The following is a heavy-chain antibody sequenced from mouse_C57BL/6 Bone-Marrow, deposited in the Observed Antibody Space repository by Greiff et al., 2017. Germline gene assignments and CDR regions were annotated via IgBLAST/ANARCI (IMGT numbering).Heavy chain of an antibody. CDR2: ISSGGSYP. CDR1: GFTFSSYG. J-gene: IGHJ1*03. Sequence: EVQLMESGGDLVKPGGSLKLSCAASGFTFSSYGMSWVRQTPDKRLEWVATISSGGSYPYYPDSVQGRFTISRDNAKNTLYLQMSSLKSEDTAMYYCARLHWYFDVWGTGTTVTVSS. V-gene: IGHV5-6*01. CDR3: ARLHWYFDV.